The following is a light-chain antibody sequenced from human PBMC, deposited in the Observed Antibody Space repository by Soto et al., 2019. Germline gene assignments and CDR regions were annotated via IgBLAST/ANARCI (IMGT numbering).Light chain of an antibody. CDR3: QQYNNWLRIT. V-gene: IGKV3D-15*01. J-gene: IGKJ5*01. CDR1: QSISST. Sequence: VMTQSPATLSVSPGERATLSCRASQSISSTLSWYQQKPGQAPRLLIYGASTRATGSPARFSGSGSGTEFTLTISSLQSEDFAVYYCQQYNNWLRITFGQGTRLEIK. CDR2: GAS.